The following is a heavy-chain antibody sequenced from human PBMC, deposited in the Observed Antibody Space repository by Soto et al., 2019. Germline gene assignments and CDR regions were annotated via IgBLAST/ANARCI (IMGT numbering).Heavy chain of an antibody. J-gene: IGHJ6*03. CDR2: ISSSSSTI. V-gene: IGHV3-48*01. D-gene: IGHD2-15*01. CDR3: ASPFSGGSCYYYYMDV. CDR1: GFTFSSYS. Sequence: PGGSLRLSCAASGFTFSSYSMNWVRQAPGKGLEWVSYISSSSSTIYYADSVKGRFTISRDNAKNSLYLQMNSLRAEDTAVYYCASPFSGGSCYYYYMDVWGKGTTVTVSS.